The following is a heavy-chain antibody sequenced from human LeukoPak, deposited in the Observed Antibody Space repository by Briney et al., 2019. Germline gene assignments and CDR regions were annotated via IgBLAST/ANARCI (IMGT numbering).Heavy chain of an antibody. J-gene: IGHJ6*02. Sequence: SETLSLTCTVSGGSISSYYWSWIRQPPGKGLEWIGYIYYSGSTNYNPSLKSRVTISVDTSKNQFSLKLSSVTAADTAVYYCARLYYYGSGSYYTSYYYYGMDVWGQGTTVTVSS. CDR2: IYYSGST. V-gene: IGHV4-59*08. CDR3: ARLYYYGSGSYYTSYYYYGMDV. CDR1: GGSISSYY. D-gene: IGHD3-10*01.